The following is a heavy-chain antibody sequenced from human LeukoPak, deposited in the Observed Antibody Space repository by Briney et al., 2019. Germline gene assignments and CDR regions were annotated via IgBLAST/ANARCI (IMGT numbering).Heavy chain of an antibody. CDR2: MYTIGST. V-gene: IGHV4-4*07. Sequence: SETLSLTCTVSGGSISSYYWSWIQQPAGKGLEWIGRMYTIGSTNYNPSLKSRVTMSVDTSKNQFSLKLSSVTAADTAVYYCARQDSSGWTPFDYWGQGTLVTVSS. D-gene: IGHD6-19*01. J-gene: IGHJ4*02. CDR1: GGSISSYY. CDR3: ARQDSSGWTPFDY.